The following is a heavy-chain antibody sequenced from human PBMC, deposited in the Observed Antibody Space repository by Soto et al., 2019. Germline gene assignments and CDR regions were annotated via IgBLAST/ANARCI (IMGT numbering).Heavy chain of an antibody. CDR3: AGGLVAPGY. CDR1: GGSISSGGYS. V-gene: IGHV4-30-2*01. Sequence: QLQLQESGSGLVKPSQTLSLTCAVSGGSISSGGYSWSWIRQPPGKALEWIGYIYHGGSTYYNPSLKSRATISVDRSKNQFSLNLSSATAADTAVYYCAGGLVAPGYWGQGTLVTVSS. D-gene: IGHD2-2*01. J-gene: IGHJ4*02. CDR2: IYHGGST.